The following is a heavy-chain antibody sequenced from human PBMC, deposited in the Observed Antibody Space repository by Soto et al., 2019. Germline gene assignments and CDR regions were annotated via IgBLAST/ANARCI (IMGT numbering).Heavy chain of an antibody. CDR3: AGSGCRNCSGGSCSQPRHAFDI. V-gene: IGHV4-59*08. Sequence: QVQLQESGPGLVKPSETLSLTCTVSGGSISSYYWSWIRQPPGKGLEWIGYIYYSGSTNYNPSLKSRVTISVDTSKNLFARRLSCVPAADLAVYYCAGSGCRNCSGGSCSQPRHAFDIWGQGTMFTVSS. J-gene: IGHJ3*02. D-gene: IGHD2-15*01. CDR2: IYYSGST. CDR1: GGSISSYY.